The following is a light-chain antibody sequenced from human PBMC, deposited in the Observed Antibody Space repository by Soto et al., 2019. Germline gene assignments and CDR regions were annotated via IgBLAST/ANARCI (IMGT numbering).Light chain of an antibody. V-gene: IGKV3-20*01. CDR3: QRYGRSPPSWT. J-gene: IGKJ1*01. Sequence: ETVLTQSPGTLSFSPGERATLSFRASQSVSSSYLAWYQQKPGQSPRLLIYRASSRATGIPDRFSGSGSGTDLTLTISRLEPEDFAGYYCQRYGRSPPSWTFGPGTKVEMK. CDR1: QSVSSSY. CDR2: RAS.